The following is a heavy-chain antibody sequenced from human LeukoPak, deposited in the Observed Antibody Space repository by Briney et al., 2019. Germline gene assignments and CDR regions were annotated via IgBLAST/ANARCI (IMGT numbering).Heavy chain of an antibody. V-gene: IGHV3-49*04. CDR3: TRVQTSYWFDP. CDR1: GFTFSSYA. J-gene: IGHJ5*02. Sequence: PGGSLRLSCAASGFTFSSYAMSWVRQAPGKGLEWVGFIRSKAYGGTTEYAASVKGRFTISRDDSKSIAYLQMNSLKTEDTAVYYCTRVQTSYWFDPWGQGTLVTVSS. CDR2: IRSKAYGGTT.